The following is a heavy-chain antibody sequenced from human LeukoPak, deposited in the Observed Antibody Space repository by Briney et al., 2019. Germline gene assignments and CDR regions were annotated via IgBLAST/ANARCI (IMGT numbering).Heavy chain of an antibody. CDR3: ARYSRVDFWSGLVP. V-gene: IGHV4-59*08. CDR1: DDSISTYY. D-gene: IGHD3-3*01. CDR2: IYNSGST. Sequence: SETLSLTCTVSDDSISTYYWSWIRQPPGKGLEWIGYIYNSGSTNYNPSLKSRVTILMDTSKNQFSLRLKSVTAADTAVYYCARYSRVDFWSGLVPWGQGTLVTVSS. J-gene: IGHJ5*02.